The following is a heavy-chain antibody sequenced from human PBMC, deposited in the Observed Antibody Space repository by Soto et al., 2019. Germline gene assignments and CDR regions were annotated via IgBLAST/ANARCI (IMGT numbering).Heavy chain of an antibody. V-gene: IGHV1-46*01. Sequence: ASVKVSCKASGYTFTSYYMHWVRQAPGQGLEWMGIINPSGGSTSYAQKFQGPVTMHRDTSTSTVYMELSSLISEDTAVYYCARDIRGQQLVLYYYYYYGMDVWGQATRVTVSS. J-gene: IGHJ6*02. CDR3: ARDIRGQQLVLYYYYYYGMDV. D-gene: IGHD6-13*01. CDR1: GYTFTSYY. CDR2: INPSGGST.